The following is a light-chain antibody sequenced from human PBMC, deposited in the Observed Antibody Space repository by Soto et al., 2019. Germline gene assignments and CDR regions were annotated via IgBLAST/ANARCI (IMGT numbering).Light chain of an antibody. V-gene: IGKV2-28*01. CDR1: QSLLHTNNYNY. Sequence: DIVMTQSPLSLPVTPGEPASISCRSSQSLLHTNNYNYLDWYLQKPGQSPQLLIYLGSNRASGVPDRFSASGSGTDFTLNISSVEAEDVGVYYCMQGLQIPRTFGQGTKLDSK. CDR3: MQGLQIPRT. CDR2: LGS. J-gene: IGKJ1*01.